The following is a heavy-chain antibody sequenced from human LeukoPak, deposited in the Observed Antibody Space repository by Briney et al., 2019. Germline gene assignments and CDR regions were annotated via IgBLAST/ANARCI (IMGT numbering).Heavy chain of an antibody. J-gene: IGHJ5*02. D-gene: IGHD2-15*01. CDR1: GNTFTGYY. CDR2: INPNSGGT. V-gene: IGHV1-2*06. CDR3: ARDDLGYCSGGSCYTSGNWFDP. Sequence: ASVKVSCKASGNTFTGYYMHWVRQAPGQGLEWMGRINPNSGGTNYAQKFQGRVTMTRDTSISTAYMELSRLRSDDTAVYYCARDDLGYCSGGSCYTSGNWFDPWGQGTLVTVSS.